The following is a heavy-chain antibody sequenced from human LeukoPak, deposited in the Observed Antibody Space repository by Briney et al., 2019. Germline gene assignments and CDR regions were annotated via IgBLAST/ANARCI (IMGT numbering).Heavy chain of an antibody. J-gene: IGHJ4*02. CDR2: ISGSGGST. CDR1: GFTFSSYG. V-gene: IGHV3-23*01. CDR3: AREGDGYNSPIDY. D-gene: IGHD5-24*01. Sequence: GGSLRLSCAASGFTFSSYGMSWVRQAPGKGLEWVSAISGSGGSTYYADSVKGRFTISRDNSKNTLYLQMNSQRAEDTAVYYCAREGDGYNSPIDYWGQGTLVTVSS.